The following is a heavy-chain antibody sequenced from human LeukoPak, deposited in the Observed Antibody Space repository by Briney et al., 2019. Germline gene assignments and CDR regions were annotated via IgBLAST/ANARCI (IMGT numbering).Heavy chain of an antibody. CDR1: GGAISSGGYS. CDR3: AGGPLRGYSYGPPAYYYYGMDV. CDR2: IYHSVST. V-gene: IGHV4-30-2*01. J-gene: IGHJ6*02. Sequence: SETLSLTCAVSGGAISSGGYSWSWIRQPPGKGLEWIGYIYHSVSTYYNPSLKSRVTISVDRSKNQFSLKLSSVTAADTAVYYCAGGPLRGYSYGPPAYYYYGMDVWGQGTTVTVSS. D-gene: IGHD5-18*01.